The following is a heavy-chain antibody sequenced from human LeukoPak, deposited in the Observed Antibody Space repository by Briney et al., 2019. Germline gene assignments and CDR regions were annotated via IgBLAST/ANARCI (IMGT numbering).Heavy chain of an antibody. CDR2: INPNSGDT. D-gene: IGHD3-10*01. CDR1: GYTFTSYY. CDR3: ARPTLQTLGA. V-gene: IGHV1-2*02. Sequence: GASVKVSCKASGYTFTSYYMHWVRQAPGQGLEWMGWINPNSGDTYYAQKFQGRVTMTRDTSISTAYMELSRLRSDDTAFYYCARPTLQTLGAWGQGTLVTVSS. J-gene: IGHJ5*02.